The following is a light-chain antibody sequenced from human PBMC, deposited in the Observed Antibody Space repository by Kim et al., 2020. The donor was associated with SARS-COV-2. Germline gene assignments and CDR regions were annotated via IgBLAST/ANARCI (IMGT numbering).Light chain of an antibody. J-gene: IGLJ3*02. Sequence: ALGQTVRITCQGDSLRSYYASWYQQKPGQAPVLVIYGKNNRPSGIPDRFSGSSSGNTASLTITGAQAEDEADYYCNSRDNSGNRWVFGGGTQLTVL. V-gene: IGLV3-19*01. CDR2: GKN. CDR1: SLRSYY. CDR3: NSRDNSGNRWV.